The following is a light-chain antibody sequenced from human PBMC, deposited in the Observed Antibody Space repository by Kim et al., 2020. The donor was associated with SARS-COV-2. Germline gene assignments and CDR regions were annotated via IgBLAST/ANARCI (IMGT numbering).Light chain of an antibody. V-gene: IGLV2-11*01. CDR1: SSVVGDYEY. Sequence: QSALTQPRSVSGSPGQSVTLSCTATSSVVGDYEYVSWYLQHPGKAPKLIIYQVNKRPSGVPDRFSGSKSGYRASLTISGLQADDEADYYCCSHAGTFYVFGPGTKITVL. CDR3: CSHAGTFYV. CDR2: QVN. J-gene: IGLJ1*01.